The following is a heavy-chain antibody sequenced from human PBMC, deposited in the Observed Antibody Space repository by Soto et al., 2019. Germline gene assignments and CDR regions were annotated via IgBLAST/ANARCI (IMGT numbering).Heavy chain of an antibody. CDR1: GGSISSYY. CDR3: ARDKAYYDFWSGYSNCYYYYGMDV. J-gene: IGHJ6*02. V-gene: IGHV4-59*01. CDR2: IYYSGST. Sequence: SETLSLTCTVSGGSISSYYWSWIRQPPGEGLEWIGYIYYSGSTNYNPSLKSRVTISVDTSKNQFSLKLSSVTAADTAVYYCARDKAYYDFWSGYSNCYYYYGMDVWGQGTTVTVSS. D-gene: IGHD3-3*01.